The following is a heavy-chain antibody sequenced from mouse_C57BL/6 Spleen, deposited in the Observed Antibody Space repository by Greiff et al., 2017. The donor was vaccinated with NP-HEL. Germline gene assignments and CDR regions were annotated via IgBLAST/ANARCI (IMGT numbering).Heavy chain of an antibody. D-gene: IGHD2-2*01. CDR3: AMEGYGWAY. J-gene: IGHJ3*01. CDR1: GYTFTSSW. V-gene: IGHV1-74*01. CDR2: IHPSDSDT. Sequence: QVQLKQPGAELVKPGASVKVSCKASGYTFTSSWMHWVKQRPGQGLEWIGRIHPSDSDTNYNQKFKGKATLTVDKSSSTAYMQLSSRTSEDSAVYYCAMEGYGWAYWGQGTLGTVSA.